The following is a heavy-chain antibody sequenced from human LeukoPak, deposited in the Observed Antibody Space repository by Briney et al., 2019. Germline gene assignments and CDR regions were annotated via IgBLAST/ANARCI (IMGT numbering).Heavy chain of an antibody. V-gene: IGHV3-20*01. CDR3: ARDLYYGSGTHNWFDP. Sequence: PGGSLRLSCAASGFTSDDYGMSWVRQAPGKGLEWVSGINWNGGSTGYADSVKGRFTISRDNAKNSLYLQMNSLRAEDTALYHCARDLYYGSGTHNWFDPWGQGTLVTVSS. D-gene: IGHD3-10*01. J-gene: IGHJ5*02. CDR2: INWNGGST. CDR1: GFTSDDYG.